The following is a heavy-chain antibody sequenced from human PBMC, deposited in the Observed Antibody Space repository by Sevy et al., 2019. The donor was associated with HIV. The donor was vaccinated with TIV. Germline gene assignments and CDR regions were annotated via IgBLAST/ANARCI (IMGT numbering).Heavy chain of an antibody. J-gene: IGHJ4*02. CDR3: AKDVPDQSWYDDFWSGSPCFDY. CDR1: GFTFGNYA. CDR2: MSGRGGST. V-gene: IGHV3-23*01. Sequence: GGSLILSCAASGFTFGNYAMSWVRQAPGKGLEWVSGMSGRGGSTDYADSVKGRFTISRDNSKNTLYLQMNSLRAEDTAIYYCAKDVPDQSWYDDFWSGSPCFDYWGRGTLVTVSS. D-gene: IGHD3-3*01.